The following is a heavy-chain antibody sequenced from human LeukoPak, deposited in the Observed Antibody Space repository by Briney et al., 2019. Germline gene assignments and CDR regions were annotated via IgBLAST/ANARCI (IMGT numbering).Heavy chain of an antibody. Sequence: ASVKVSCKASGYTFTSYAMNWVRRAPGQGLEWMGWINTNTGNPTYAQGFTGRFVFSLDTSVSTAYLQISSLKAEDTAVYYFAREYDFGWFDPWGQGTLVTVSS. CDR1: GYTFTSYA. J-gene: IGHJ5*02. D-gene: IGHD3-3*01. CDR2: INTNTGNP. CDR3: AREYDFGWFDP. V-gene: IGHV7-4-1*02.